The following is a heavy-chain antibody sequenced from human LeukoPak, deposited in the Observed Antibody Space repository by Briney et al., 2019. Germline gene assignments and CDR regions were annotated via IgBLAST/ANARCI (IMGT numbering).Heavy chain of an antibody. D-gene: IGHD6-19*01. J-gene: IGHJ6*02. Sequence: PGGSLRLSCAASGFSFNSYAMSWVRQAPGKGLEWVSAVSGRGERTYYADFVQGRFSTSRDNSKDTVYLQMNSLRAGDTAIYYCANQPGLYDSGWSWTYHFFGVDVWGQGTTVTASS. CDR3: ANQPGLYDSGWSWTYHFFGVDV. CDR1: GFSFNSYA. CDR2: VSGRGERT. V-gene: IGHV3-23*01.